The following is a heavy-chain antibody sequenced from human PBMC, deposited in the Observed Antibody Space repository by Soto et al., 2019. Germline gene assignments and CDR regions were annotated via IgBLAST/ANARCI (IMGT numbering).Heavy chain of an antibody. CDR2: ISSSQSYT. CDR1: GFTFSSYT. D-gene: IGHD6-6*01. V-gene: IGHV3-21*01. J-gene: IGHJ4*02. CDR3: AREGRQLVLDYFDS. Sequence: PGGSLRLSCAASGFTFSSYTMNWVRQAPWKGLVWVSSISSSQSYTSYSDSVKGRFTISRDNAKNSLYLQMNSLTADDTAVYFCAREGRQLVLDYFDSWGQGTLVTVSS.